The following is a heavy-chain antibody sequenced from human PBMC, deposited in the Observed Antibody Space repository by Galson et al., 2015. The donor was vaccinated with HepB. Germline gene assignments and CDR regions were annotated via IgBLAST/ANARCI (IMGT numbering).Heavy chain of an antibody. CDR3: AKDLAATIQYYFDY. V-gene: IGHV3-23*01. Sequence: SLRLPCAASGFTFSSYAMSWVRQAPGKGLEWVSAISGSGGSTYYADSVKGRFTISRDNSKNTLYLQMNSLRAEDTAVYYCAKDLAATIQYYFDYWGQGTLVTVSS. D-gene: IGHD5-12*01. CDR2: ISGSGGST. J-gene: IGHJ4*02. CDR1: GFTFSSYA.